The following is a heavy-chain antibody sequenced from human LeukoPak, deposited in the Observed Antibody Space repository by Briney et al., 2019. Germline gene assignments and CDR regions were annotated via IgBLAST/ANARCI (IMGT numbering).Heavy chain of an antibody. CDR3: ARGDGDYGWFDP. CDR1: GASISSYY. CDR2: IYYSGST. V-gene: IGHV4-59*01. Sequence: SETLSLTCTVSGASISSYYWSCIRQPPGNGLEWIGYIYYSGSTNYNPALKSRVTISVDTSKNHFSLKLSSVTAADAAVYYCARGDGDYGWFDPWGQGTLVTVSS. J-gene: IGHJ5*02. D-gene: IGHD4-17*01.